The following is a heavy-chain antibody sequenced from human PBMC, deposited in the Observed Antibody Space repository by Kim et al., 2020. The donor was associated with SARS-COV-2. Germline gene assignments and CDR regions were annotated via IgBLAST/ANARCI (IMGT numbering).Heavy chain of an antibody. CDR2: IYPGDFDT. D-gene: IGHD2-15*01. V-gene: IGHV5-51*01. CDR3: ARRSSYCSGGTCHFEY. Sequence: GESLKISCKGSGYIFTAYSIGWVRQMPGKGLEWMGSIYPGDFDTTYNPSFQGQVTISADKSTSTSYLQWSSLKASDTAMYYCARRSSYCSGGTCHFEYWGQGTLVTVSS. J-gene: IGHJ4*02. CDR1: GYIFTAYS.